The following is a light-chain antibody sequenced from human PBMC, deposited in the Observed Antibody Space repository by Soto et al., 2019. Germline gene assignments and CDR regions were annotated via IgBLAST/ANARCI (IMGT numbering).Light chain of an antibody. CDR1: QGISNW. CDR3: QQYNSYSWT. J-gene: IGKJ1*01. CDR2: AAS. V-gene: IGKV1D-16*01. Sequence: DIQITQSPSSVSSSVGDRVSMTCRAIQGISNWLAWYQQKPGRAPKLLIYAASSLQSGVSSRFSGSGSGTEFTLTISSLQPDDFATYYCQQYNSYSWTFGQGTKVDIK.